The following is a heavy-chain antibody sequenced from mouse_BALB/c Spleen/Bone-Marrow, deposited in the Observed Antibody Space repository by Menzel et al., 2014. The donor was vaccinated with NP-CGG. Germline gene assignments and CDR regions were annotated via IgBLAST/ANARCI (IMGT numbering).Heavy chain of an antibody. CDR3: ARDKGAWIAY. V-gene: IGHV1S127*01. CDR2: IDPSDSET. Sequence: QVQLQQPGPQLVRPGASVKISCKASGYSFTSYWLHWVKQRPGQGLEWIGMIDPSDSETRLNQKFKDNATLTVDKSSSTAYMQLSSPTSEDSAVYYCARDKGAWIAYWGQGTLVTVSA. CDR1: GYSFTSYW. J-gene: IGHJ3*01.